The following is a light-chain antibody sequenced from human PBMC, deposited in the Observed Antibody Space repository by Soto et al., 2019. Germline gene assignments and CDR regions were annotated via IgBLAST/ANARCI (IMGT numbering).Light chain of an antibody. J-gene: IGKJ5*01. V-gene: IGKV3-20*01. Sequence: RVLPQSPGTLSLSPGERATLSCRASQSVSSSYFAWYQQQPGQAPRLLIYGASSRATGIPDRFSGSGSGTDFTLTISRLEPEDFAVHYCQQYGSSPPITFGQGTRLEIK. CDR2: GAS. CDR3: QQYGSSPPIT. CDR1: QSVSSSY.